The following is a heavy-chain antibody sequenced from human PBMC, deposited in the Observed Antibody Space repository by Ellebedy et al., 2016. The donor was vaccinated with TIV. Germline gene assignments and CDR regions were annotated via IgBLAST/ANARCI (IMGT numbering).Heavy chain of an antibody. CDR3: ARDHGYYYDSSGYTSAEYFQH. Sequence: GESLKISXAASGFTFSSYAMHWVRQAPGKGLEWVAVISYDGSNKYYADSVKGRFTISRDNSKNTLYLQMNSLRAEDTAVYYCARDHGYYYDSSGYTSAEYFQHWGQGTLVTVSS. CDR2: ISYDGSNK. J-gene: IGHJ1*01. CDR1: GFTFSSYA. V-gene: IGHV3-30-3*01. D-gene: IGHD3-22*01.